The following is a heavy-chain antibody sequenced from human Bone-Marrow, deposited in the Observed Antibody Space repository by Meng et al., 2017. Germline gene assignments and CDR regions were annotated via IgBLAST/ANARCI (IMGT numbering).Heavy chain of an antibody. D-gene: IGHD2-15*01. CDR3: ARGSSGGGTIGVDY. CDR1: GYTFTGYY. Sequence: ASVKVSCKASGYTFTGYYMHWVRQAPGQGLEWMGWINPNSGGTNYAQKFQGRVTMTRDTSISTAYMELSSLRSEDTAVYYCARGSSGGGTIGVDYWGQGTLVTVSS. J-gene: IGHJ4*02. CDR2: INPNSGGT. V-gene: IGHV1-2*02.